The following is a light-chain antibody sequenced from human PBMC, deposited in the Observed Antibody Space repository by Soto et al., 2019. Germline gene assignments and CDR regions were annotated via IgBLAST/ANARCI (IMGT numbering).Light chain of an antibody. J-gene: IGKJ4*01. CDR2: GAS. V-gene: IGKV3-20*01. Sequence: EIVLTQFPCALSLSPGERVTLSCRASQTVSNTYLAWYQQKSGQAPKFLIYGASNRATGIPDRFSGSGSGTDFTLTISRLEPDDFAVYYCQQYGALPPTFGGGTKVEIK. CDR3: QQYGALPPT. CDR1: QTVSNTY.